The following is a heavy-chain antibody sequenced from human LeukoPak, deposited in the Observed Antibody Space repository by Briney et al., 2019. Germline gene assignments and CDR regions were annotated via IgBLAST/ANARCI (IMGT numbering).Heavy chain of an antibody. CDR2: ISGDGSTT. D-gene: IGHD4-17*01. J-gene: IGHJ4*02. CDR3: ARGTYYGSFDL. CDR1: GFTFSSYW. Sequence: GGCLRLSCAASGFTFSSYWMHWVRQAPGKGLVWVSRISGDGSTTSYADSVKGRFTISRDNAKNTLHLQMNSLRVEDTSVYYCARGTYYGSFDLWGQGTLVTVSS. V-gene: IGHV3-74*01.